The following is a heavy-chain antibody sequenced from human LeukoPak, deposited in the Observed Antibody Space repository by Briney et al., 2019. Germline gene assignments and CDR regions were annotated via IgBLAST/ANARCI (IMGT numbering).Heavy chain of an antibody. CDR1: GYTFTDYY. CDR3: ARVRIGQQLDKYYYYAMDV. Sequence: ASVKVSCKASGYTFTDYYMHWVRQAPGQGLEWMGWIKPNSGGTNYAQKFQGRVTMTTDTSISTAYMEVSRLRSDDTAVYYCARVRIGQQLDKYYYYAMDVWGQGTTVTVSS. J-gene: IGHJ6*02. D-gene: IGHD6-13*01. V-gene: IGHV1-2*02. CDR2: IKPNSGGT.